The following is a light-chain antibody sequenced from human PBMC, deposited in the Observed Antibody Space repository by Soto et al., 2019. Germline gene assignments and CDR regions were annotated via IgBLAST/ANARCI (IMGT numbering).Light chain of an antibody. V-gene: IGKV1-27*01. CDR1: QDIGVY. CDR3: HRNNRSPPA. CDR2: AAS. J-gene: IGKJ4*01. Sequence: DSQRAQSPSSLSASLGDIVTITCRASQDIGVYLAWFQQKPGKVPKLLIYAASTLQSGVSSRFSGSGSGTDFTLTISSLQPEDFATYYCHRNNRSPPAFSGGS.